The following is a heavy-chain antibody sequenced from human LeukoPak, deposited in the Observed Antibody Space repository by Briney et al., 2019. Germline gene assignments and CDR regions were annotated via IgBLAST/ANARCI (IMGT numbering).Heavy chain of an antibody. CDR2: ISPGDSDA. V-gene: IGHV5-51*01. CDR3: ARRYCSSTSCNPYFFDY. CDR1: GYTFTNYY. J-gene: IGHJ4*02. D-gene: IGHD2-2*01. Sequence: GESLKISCKGSGYTFTNYYIGWVRQTPGKGLEWMGIISPGDSDARYSPSFQGQVTISADKSISTAYLRWSSLKALDTAMYYCARRYCSSTSCNPYFFDYWGQGTLVTVSS.